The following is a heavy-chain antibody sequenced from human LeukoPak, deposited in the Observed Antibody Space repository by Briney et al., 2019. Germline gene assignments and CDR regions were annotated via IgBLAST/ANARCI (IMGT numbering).Heavy chain of an antibody. J-gene: IGHJ6*04. V-gene: IGHV4-38-2*02. CDR1: GYSISSGYY. CDR3: ARDIGSRV. CDR2: IYHSGST. Sequence: PSETLSLTCTVSGYSISSGYYWGWIRQPPGKGLEWIGSIYHSGSTYYNPSLKSRVTISVDTSKNQFSLRLNSVTAAGTAVFYCARDIGSRVWGKGTTVIVSS. D-gene: IGHD1-26*01.